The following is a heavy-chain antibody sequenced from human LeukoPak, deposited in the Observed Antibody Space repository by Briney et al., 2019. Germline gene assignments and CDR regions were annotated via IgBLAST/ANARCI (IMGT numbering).Heavy chain of an antibody. CDR3: ARLWFGDLSTFDY. CDR1: GFTFSTYA. CDR2: ISGGGSRT. Sequence: GGSLRLSCAASGFTFSTYAMSWVRQAPGKGLEWVSTISGGGSRTYDADSVKGRFTISRDNSKNTLYLQMNSLRAEDTAVYYCARLWFGDLSTFDYWGQGTLVTVSS. V-gene: IGHV3-23*01. D-gene: IGHD3-10*01. J-gene: IGHJ4*02.